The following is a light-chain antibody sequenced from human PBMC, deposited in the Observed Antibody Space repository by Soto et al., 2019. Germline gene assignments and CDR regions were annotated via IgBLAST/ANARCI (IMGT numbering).Light chain of an antibody. Sequence: QSALTQPASVSGSPGQSITISCTGSSSDVGGHNHVSWYQQHPGKAPKLLIYDDNKRPSGIPDRFSGSKSGTSATLGITGFQTGDEADYYCGSWDSSLSAYVFGTGTKLTVL. CDR1: SSDVGGHNH. CDR3: GSWDSSLSAYV. J-gene: IGLJ1*01. CDR2: DDN. V-gene: IGLV1-51*01.